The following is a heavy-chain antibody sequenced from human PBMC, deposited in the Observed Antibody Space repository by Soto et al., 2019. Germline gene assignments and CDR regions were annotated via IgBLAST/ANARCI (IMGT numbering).Heavy chain of an antibody. J-gene: IGHJ6*02. V-gene: IGHV5-10-1*01. CDR2: IDPSDSYT. CDR3: AGTGSPPYYYYGMDV. D-gene: IGHD1-26*01. Sequence: GESLKISCKGSGYSFTSYWISWVRQMPGKGLEWMGRIDPSDSYTNYSPSFQGHVTISADKSISTAYLQWSSLKASDTAMYYCAGTGSPPYYYYGMDVWGQGTTVTVSS. CDR1: GYSFTSYW.